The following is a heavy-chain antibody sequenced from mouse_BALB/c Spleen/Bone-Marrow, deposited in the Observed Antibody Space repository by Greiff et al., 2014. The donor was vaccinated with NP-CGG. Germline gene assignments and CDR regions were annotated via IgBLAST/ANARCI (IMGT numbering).Heavy chain of an antibody. CDR3: ASSMITNAMDY. J-gene: IGHJ4*01. CDR2: IDPANGNT. CDR1: GFNIKDTY. D-gene: IGHD2-4*01. V-gene: IGHV14-3*02. Sequence: EVKVVESGAELVKSGASVKLSCTASGFNIKDTYIHWVNQRPEQGQEWVGRIDPANGNTKYDPNFQGKATITADSSSNTAYLHLSSLTSEDTAVYYCASSMITNAMDYWGQGTSVTVSS.